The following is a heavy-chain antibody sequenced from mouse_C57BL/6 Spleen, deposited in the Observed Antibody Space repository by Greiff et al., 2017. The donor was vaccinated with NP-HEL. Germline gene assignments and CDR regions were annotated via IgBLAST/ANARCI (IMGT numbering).Heavy chain of an antibody. J-gene: IGHJ3*01. CDR2: IYPGGGYT. V-gene: IGHV1-63*01. CDR3: ARRGYCACDGFAY. Sequence: VQLQQSGAELARPGNSVKMSCKASGYTFTNYWIGWAKQRPGHGLEWIGDIYPGGGYTNYNEKFKGKATLTADKSSSTAYMQFSSLTSEDSAIYFCARRGYCACDGFAYWGQGTLVTVSA. CDR1: GYTFTNYW. D-gene: IGHD2-2*01.